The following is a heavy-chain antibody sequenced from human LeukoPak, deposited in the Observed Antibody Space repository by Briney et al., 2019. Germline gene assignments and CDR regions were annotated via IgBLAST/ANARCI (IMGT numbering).Heavy chain of an antibody. CDR3: ARRKGPYGSGTYYDS. D-gene: IGHD3-10*01. CDR1: RFPFDDYG. V-gene: IGHV3-20*04. Sequence: GGSLRLSCAASRFPFDDYGMSWVRLAPGKGLEWVSGVSWNGAYTEYADSVRGRFTISRDNAKKSLYLQMNSLRVDDTALYYCARRKGPYGSGTYYDSWGQGTLVSVSS. J-gene: IGHJ4*02. CDR2: VSWNGAYT.